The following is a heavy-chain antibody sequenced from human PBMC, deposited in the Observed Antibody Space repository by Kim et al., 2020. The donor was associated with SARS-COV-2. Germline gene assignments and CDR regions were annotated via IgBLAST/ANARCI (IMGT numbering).Heavy chain of an antibody. V-gene: IGHV4-39*01. Sequence: SETLSLTCTVSGGSISSSSYYWGWIRQPPGKGLEWIGSIYYSGSTYYNPSLKSRVTISVDTSKNQFSLKLSSVTAADTAVYYCAGSYSSSWYFWFDPWGQGTLVTVSS. CDR1: GGSISSSSYY. J-gene: IGHJ5*02. CDR2: IYYSGST. CDR3: AGSYSSSWYFWFDP. D-gene: IGHD6-13*01.